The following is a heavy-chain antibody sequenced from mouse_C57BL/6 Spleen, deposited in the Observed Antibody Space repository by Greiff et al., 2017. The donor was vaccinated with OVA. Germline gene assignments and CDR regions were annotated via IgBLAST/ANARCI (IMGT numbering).Heavy chain of an antibody. Sequence: QVQLQQPGAELVKPGASVKLSCKASGYTFTSYWMHWVKQRPGQGLEWIGMIHPNSGSTNYNEKFKSKATLTVDKSSSTAYMQLSSLTSEDSAVYYCARFPYDYDAWFAYWGQGTLVTVSA. V-gene: IGHV1-64*01. D-gene: IGHD2-4*01. CDR1: GYTFTSYW. CDR3: ARFPYDYDAWFAY. J-gene: IGHJ3*01. CDR2: IHPNSGST.